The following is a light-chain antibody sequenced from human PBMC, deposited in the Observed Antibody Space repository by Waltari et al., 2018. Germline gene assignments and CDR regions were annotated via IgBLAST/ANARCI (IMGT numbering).Light chain of an antibody. CDR1: SLRSSY. CDR2: GKD. J-gene: IGLJ2*01. Sequence: SSELTQGPAVSVALGQTVRITCQGDSLRSSYASWYQQKPGQAPVLVFYGKDNRPSGVPDRFSGSSSGNTASLTITGARAEDEADYYGNSRDSSGTHVVFGGGTKLTVL. V-gene: IGLV3-19*01. CDR3: NSRDSSGTHVV.